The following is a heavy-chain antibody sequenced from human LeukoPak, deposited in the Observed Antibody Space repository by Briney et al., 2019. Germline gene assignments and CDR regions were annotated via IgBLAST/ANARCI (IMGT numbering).Heavy chain of an antibody. J-gene: IGHJ4*02. CDR2: INWNGGST. V-gene: IGHV3-20*01. Sequence: GGSLRLSCAASGFTFDDYGMSWVRQAPGKGLEWVSGINWNGGSTGYADSVKGRFTISRDNAKNSLYLQMNSLRAEDTALYHCAIYYDILTGFDYWGQGTLVTVSS. CDR1: GFTFDDYG. CDR3: AIYYDILTGFDY. D-gene: IGHD3-9*01.